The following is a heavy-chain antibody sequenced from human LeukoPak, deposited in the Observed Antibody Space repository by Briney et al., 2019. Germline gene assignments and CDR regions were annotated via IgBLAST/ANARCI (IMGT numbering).Heavy chain of an antibody. CDR2: IKSKTDGATT. CDR1: GFTFTNAW. Sequence: GGSLRLSCAASGFTFTNAWMSWVRQAPGKGLEWIGRIKSKTDGATTDYAAPVKGRFSISRDGSANTLYLQMNSLKTEDTAVYYCTTYDFWSGFFSFDIWGQGTMVTVSS. D-gene: IGHD3-3*01. V-gene: IGHV3-15*01. J-gene: IGHJ3*02. CDR3: TTYDFWSGFFSFDI.